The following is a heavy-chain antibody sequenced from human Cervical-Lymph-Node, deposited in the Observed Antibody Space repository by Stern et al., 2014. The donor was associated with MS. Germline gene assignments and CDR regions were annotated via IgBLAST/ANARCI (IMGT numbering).Heavy chain of an antibody. Sequence: EVQLVESGPEVKRPGESLKISCKASGYTFTSYWIGRGRQMHGKGLEGIAVIFPGGADIRYSPAFQGQVTISTDKASSTAHLQWDNLKASDTAIYYCARQRYFDYWGQGTLVTVSS. CDR3: ARQRYFDY. J-gene: IGHJ4*02. V-gene: IGHV5-51*01. CDR1: GYTFTSYW. CDR2: IFPGGADI.